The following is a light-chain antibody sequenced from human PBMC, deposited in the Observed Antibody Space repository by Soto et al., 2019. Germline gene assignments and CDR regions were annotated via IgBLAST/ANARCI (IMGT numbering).Light chain of an antibody. CDR3: LQHKSFPWT. CDR2: AAS. Sequence: DIQMIQSPSSMSASVGDTVTITCRASQDINDYLAWFQQRPGQVPKRLIYAASNLQIGVPSRFSASGSGTEFTLTISSLQPEDFATYYCLQHKSFPWTFGQGTKVDIK. CDR1: QDINDY. V-gene: IGKV1-17*03. J-gene: IGKJ1*01.